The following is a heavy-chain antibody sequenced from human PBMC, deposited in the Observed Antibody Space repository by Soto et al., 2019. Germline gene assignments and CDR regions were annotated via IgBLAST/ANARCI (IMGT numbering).Heavy chain of an antibody. J-gene: IGHJ6*02. Sequence: GGSLRLSCTASGFTFGDYGMSWVRQAPGQGLEWVGFIRSKAYGGTTEYAASVKGRFTIARDDSKSIAYLQMNRLKPEDTAVYYCTSTTVTTWYYYYYGMDVWGQGTTVTVSS. CDR2: IRSKAYGGTT. D-gene: IGHD4-17*01. CDR1: GFTFGDYG. CDR3: TSTTVTTWYYYYYGMDV. V-gene: IGHV3-49*04.